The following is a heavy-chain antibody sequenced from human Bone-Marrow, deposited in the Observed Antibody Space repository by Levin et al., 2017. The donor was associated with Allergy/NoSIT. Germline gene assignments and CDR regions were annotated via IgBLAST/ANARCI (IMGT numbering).Heavy chain of an antibody. CDR3: ARSYCSGAACSSWGVVYQYGLDV. Sequence: ASVKVSCKTSGYPFISYGINWVRQAPGQGLEWMGWISAYNGNTNYAQEFQGRVTMTTDTSTKTAFMELRSLTSDDTAVYYCARSYCSGAACSSWGVVYQYGLDVWGQGTTVTVSS. J-gene: IGHJ6*02. CDR2: ISAYNGNT. D-gene: IGHD2-15*01. V-gene: IGHV1-18*01. CDR1: GYPFISYG.